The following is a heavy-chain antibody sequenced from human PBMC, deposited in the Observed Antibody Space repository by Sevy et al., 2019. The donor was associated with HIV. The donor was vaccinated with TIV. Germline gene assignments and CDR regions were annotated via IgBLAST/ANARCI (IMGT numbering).Heavy chain of an antibody. Sequence: SETLSLTCTVSDDSINNDLYYWGWIRQPPGKELEWIGTISYSGSSSYNPSLQSRVTMSVDTSKDHFSLKLNSVTAADSAVYYCARATYDPAYSKQPYFEHWGQGALVTISS. CDR1: DDSINNDLYY. J-gene: IGHJ4*02. CDR3: ARATYDPAYSKQPYFEH. D-gene: IGHD5-12*01. CDR2: ISYSGSS. V-gene: IGHV4-39*02.